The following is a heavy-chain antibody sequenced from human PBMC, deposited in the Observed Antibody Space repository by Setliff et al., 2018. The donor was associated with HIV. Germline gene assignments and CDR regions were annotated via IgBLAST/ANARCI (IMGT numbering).Heavy chain of an antibody. D-gene: IGHD3-22*01. CDR3: ARARKTYYYDSSGYQLDY. Sequence: PGGSLRLSCAASGFTFSSYWMHWVRQAPGKGLVWVSRINSDGSSTSYADSVKGRFTISRDNAKNTLYLQMNSLRAEDTAVYYCARARKTYYYDSSGYQLDYWGQGTLVTV. CDR2: INSDGSST. CDR1: GFTFSSYW. V-gene: IGHV3-74*01. J-gene: IGHJ4*02.